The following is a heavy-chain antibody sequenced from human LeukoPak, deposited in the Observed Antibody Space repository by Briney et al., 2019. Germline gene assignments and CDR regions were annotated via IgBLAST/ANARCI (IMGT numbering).Heavy chain of an antibody. Sequence: SETLSLTCTVSGGSISSSSYYWGWIRQPPGKGLEWIGSIYYSGNTYYNPSLKSRVSISVDTSNNQFSLKLSSVTAADTAVYYCARADFDWNYWGQGTLVTVSS. D-gene: IGHD3-9*01. J-gene: IGHJ4*02. CDR3: ARADFDWNY. CDR2: IYYSGNT. CDR1: GGSISSSSYY. V-gene: IGHV4-39*07.